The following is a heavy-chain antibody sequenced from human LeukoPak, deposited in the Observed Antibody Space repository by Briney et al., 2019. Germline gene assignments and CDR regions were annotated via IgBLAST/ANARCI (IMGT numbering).Heavy chain of an antibody. CDR2: ISHSGST. V-gene: IGHV4-38-2*01. D-gene: IGHD3-22*01. CDR1: GYSISSGYY. Sequence: SETLSLTXAVSGYSISSGYYWGWIRQPPGKGLEWIGSISHSGSTFYNPSLKSRVTISVDTSKNQFSLKLSSVTAADTAVYYCARHPDSSGYYIGYWGQGTLVTVSS. CDR3: ARHPDSSGYYIGY. J-gene: IGHJ4*02.